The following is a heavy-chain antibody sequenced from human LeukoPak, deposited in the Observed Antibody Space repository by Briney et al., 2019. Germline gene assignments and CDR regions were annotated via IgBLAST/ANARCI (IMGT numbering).Heavy chain of an antibody. CDR2: IWYDGSNK. J-gene: IGHJ4*02. D-gene: IGHD5-12*01. Sequence: PGRSLRLSCAASGFTFSSYGMHWVRQAPGKGLEWVAVIWYDGSNKYYADSVKGRFTISRDKSKNTLYLQMNSLRAGDTAVYYCAKGAYDYIEIAYFDYWGQGSLVTVSS. CDR1: GFTFSSYG. CDR3: AKGAYDYIEIAYFDY. V-gene: IGHV3-33*03.